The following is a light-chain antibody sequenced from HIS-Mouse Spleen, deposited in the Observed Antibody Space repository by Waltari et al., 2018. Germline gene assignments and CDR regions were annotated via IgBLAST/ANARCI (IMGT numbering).Light chain of an antibody. Sequence: SSELTQDPAVSVALGQTVRITCQGDSLRSYYASWYQQKPGQAPVLVIYGKNKRPSGIPDRWSGASSGKTAYLTITGAQAEDEADDYCNSRDSSGNQWVFGGGTKLTVL. CDR2: GKN. CDR3: NSRDSSGNQWV. V-gene: IGLV3-19*01. J-gene: IGLJ3*02. CDR1: SLRSYY.